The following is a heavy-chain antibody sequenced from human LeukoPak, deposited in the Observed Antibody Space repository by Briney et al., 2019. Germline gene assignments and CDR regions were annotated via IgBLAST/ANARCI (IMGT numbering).Heavy chain of an antibody. J-gene: IGHJ4*02. CDR3: AREGIAVAGTAGY. Sequence: ASVKVSCKASGYTYTAYYIHWVRQAPGQGLEWMGWIDPNSGGTNYVQKFQGRVTMTRDTSISAVYMELSRLRSDDTAVYYCAREGIAVAGTAGYWGQGTLVTVSS. CDR2: IDPNSGGT. V-gene: IGHV1-2*02. D-gene: IGHD6-19*01. CDR1: GYTYTAYY.